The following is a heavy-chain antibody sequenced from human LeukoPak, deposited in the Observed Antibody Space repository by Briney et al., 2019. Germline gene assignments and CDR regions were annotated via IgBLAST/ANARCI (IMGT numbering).Heavy chain of an antibody. CDR1: GDSVSSNSTA. D-gene: IGHD3-10*01. CDR3: ARGGGALDI. Sequence: KLSQTLSLTCAISGDSVSSNSTAWNWIRQSPSRDLEWLGRTYYRSKWYNDYAVSVKSRVIINPDTSKNQFSLQLNSVTVEDTAVYYCARGGGALDIWGQGTMVTVSS. V-gene: IGHV6-1*01. CDR2: TYYRSKWYN. J-gene: IGHJ3*02.